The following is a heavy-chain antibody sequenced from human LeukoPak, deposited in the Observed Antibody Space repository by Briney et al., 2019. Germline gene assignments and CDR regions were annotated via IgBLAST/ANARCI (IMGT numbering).Heavy chain of an antibody. J-gene: IGHJ3*01. V-gene: IGHV3-11*01. D-gene: IGHD2-8*01. CDR3: ARRIMGTTGHAFDF. Sequence: GGSLRLSCAASGFIFSDYPMSWIHQAPGKGLEWLSYTRVSDNNLYYADSVKGRFTISRDNAQTSLYLQMNSLRAEDTAVYYCARRIMGTTGHAFDFWGQGTMVTVSS. CDR2: TRVSDNNL. CDR1: GFIFSDYP.